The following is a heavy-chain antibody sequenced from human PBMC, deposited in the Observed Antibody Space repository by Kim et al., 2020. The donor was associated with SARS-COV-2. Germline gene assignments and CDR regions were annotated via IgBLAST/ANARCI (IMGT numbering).Heavy chain of an antibody. CDR1: GFTFDDYA. CDR3: AKDNSPYYYGSGSYGGFYGMDV. CDR2: ISWNSGSI. Sequence: GGSLRLSCAASGFTFDDYAMHWVRQAPGKGLEWVSGISWNSGSIGYADSVKGRFTISRDNAKNSLYLQMNSLRAEDTALYYCAKDNSPYYYGSGSYGGFYGMDVWGQGTTVTVSS. V-gene: IGHV3-9*01. D-gene: IGHD3-10*01. J-gene: IGHJ6*02.